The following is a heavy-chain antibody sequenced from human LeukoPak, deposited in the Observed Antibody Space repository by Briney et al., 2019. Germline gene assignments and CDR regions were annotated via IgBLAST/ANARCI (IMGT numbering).Heavy chain of an antibody. J-gene: IGHJ4*02. V-gene: IGHV1-2*02. CDR3: AREEGFCRSTSCSAPFDY. CDR2: INPNSGDT. D-gene: IGHD2-2*01. CDR1: GYTFTGYY. Sequence: ASVKVSCKASGYTFTGYYLHWVRQAPGKGLAWMGWINPNSGDTIYAQKFQGRVTMTRDTSISTAYMELSRLRSDDTAVYYCAREEGFCRSTSCSAPFDYWGQGTLVTVSS.